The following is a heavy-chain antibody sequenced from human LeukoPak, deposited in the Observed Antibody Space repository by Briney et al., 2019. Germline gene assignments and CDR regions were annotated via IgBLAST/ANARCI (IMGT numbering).Heavy chain of an antibody. D-gene: IGHD6-19*01. J-gene: IGHJ4*02. CDR1: GFTFSSYA. Sequence: GGSLRLSCAASGFTFSSYATSWVRQAPGKGLEWVSAISGSGGSTYYADSVKGRFTISRDNSKNTLYLQMNSLRAEDTAVYYCAKVQWLDTPPTSFDYWGQGTLVTVSS. CDR2: ISGSGGST. CDR3: AKVQWLDTPPTSFDY. V-gene: IGHV3-23*01.